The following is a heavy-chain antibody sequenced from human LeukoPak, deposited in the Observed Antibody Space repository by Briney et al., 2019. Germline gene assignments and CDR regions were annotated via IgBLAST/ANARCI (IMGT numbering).Heavy chain of an antibody. Sequence: GGSLRLSCAASGFTFSNYAMHWVRQAPGKGLEWVAVISDDGNNKHYADSVKGQFTISRDNSKNTLYLQMNSLRAEDTAVYYCASPSVLRFLEWSIDFDYWGQGTLVTVSS. V-gene: IGHV3-30-3*01. CDR2: ISDDGNNK. J-gene: IGHJ4*02. CDR1: GFTFSNYA. D-gene: IGHD3-3*01. CDR3: ASPSVLRFLEWSIDFDY.